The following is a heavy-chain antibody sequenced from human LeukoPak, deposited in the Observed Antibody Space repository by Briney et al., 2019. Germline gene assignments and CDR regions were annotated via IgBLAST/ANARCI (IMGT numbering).Heavy chain of an antibody. D-gene: IGHD1/OR15-1a*01. V-gene: IGHV4-34*01. CDR2: INHSGNT. CDR3: ARAVKSRTRDYYHGMDV. J-gene: IGHJ6*02. CDR1: GGSFTGYY. Sequence: SETQSLTCAVYGGSFTGYYWSWIRQPPGKGLEWIGEINHSGNTDCSPSLKSRVTMSVEKSRNQISLKMRSVTAADTAVYYCARAVKSRTRDYYHGMDVWGQGTTVTVSS.